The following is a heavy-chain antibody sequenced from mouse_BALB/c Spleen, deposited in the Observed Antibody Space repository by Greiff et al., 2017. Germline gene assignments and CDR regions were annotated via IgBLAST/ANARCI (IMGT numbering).Heavy chain of an antibody. Sequence: VQLQQPGAELVKPGASVKLSCKASGYTFTSYWMHWVKQRPGQGLEWIGEINPSNGRTNYNEKFKSKATLTVDKSSSTAYMQLSSLTSEDSAVYYCARGYYGSSYDWYFDVWAQGPRSPSPQ. J-gene: IGHJ1*01. D-gene: IGHD1-1*01. CDR1: GYTFTSYW. CDR3: ARGYYGSSYDWYFDV. V-gene: IGHV1S81*02. CDR2: INPSNGRT.